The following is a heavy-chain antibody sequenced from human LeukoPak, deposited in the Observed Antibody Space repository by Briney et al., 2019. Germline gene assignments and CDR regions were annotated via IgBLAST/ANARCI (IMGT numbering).Heavy chain of an antibody. CDR2: ISGSGGST. D-gene: IGHD3-3*01. Sequence: QAGGSLRLSCAASGFTFSSYAMSWVRQAPGKGLEWVSAISGSGGSTYYADSVKGRFTISRDNSKNTLYLQMNSLRAEDTAVYYCAKGCRRFLEWLPGRRGGLDAFDIWGQGTMVTVSS. V-gene: IGHV3-23*01. CDR3: AKGCRRFLEWLPGRRGGLDAFDI. J-gene: IGHJ3*02. CDR1: GFTFSSYA.